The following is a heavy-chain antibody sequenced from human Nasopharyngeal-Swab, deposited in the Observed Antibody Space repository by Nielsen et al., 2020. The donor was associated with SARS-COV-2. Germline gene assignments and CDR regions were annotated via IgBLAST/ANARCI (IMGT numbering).Heavy chain of an antibody. CDR1: GGSISSYY. CDR3: VHSSSWYGIGYFDL. D-gene: IGHD6-13*01. CDR2: IYYSGST. J-gene: IGHJ2*01. Sequence: SETLSFTCTVSGGSISSYYWSWIRQPPGKGLEWIGYIYYSGSTNYNPSLKSRVTISVDTSKNQFSLKLSSVTAADTAVYYCVHSSSWYGIGYFDLWGRGTLVTVSS. V-gene: IGHV4-59*08.